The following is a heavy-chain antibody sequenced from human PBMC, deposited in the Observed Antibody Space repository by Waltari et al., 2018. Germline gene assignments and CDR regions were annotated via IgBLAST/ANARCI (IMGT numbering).Heavy chain of an antibody. CDR3: VKGGWGFGAFYEQH. CDR1: AFTFDDSA. D-gene: IGHD3-10*01. CDR2: IGWNSGAI. Sequence: EVQLVASGGGLVQSGRSLRISCFGSAFTFDDSAMYWGRQRPGRGLEWVSGIGWNSGAIGNADCVRGRFSTYRDNAKKSLYLQMGRLRPEDTALYYCVKGGWGFGAFYEQHWGQGIQVTVSS. J-gene: IGHJ1*01. V-gene: IGHV3-9*01.